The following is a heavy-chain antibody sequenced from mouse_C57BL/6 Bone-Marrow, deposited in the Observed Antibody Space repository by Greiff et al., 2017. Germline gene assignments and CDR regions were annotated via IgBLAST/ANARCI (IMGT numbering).Heavy chain of an antibody. CDR2: IWTGGGT. CDR1: GFSLTSYA. D-gene: IGHD1-1*01. CDR3: ATLTTVVATPCAY. Sequence: VKLMESGPGLVAPSQSLSITCTVSGFSLTSYAISWVRQPPGKGLEWLGVIWTGGGTNYNSALKSRLSISKDNSKSQVFLKMNSLQTDDTARDYCATLTTVVATPCAYWGQGTLVTVSA. V-gene: IGHV2-9-1*01. J-gene: IGHJ3*01.